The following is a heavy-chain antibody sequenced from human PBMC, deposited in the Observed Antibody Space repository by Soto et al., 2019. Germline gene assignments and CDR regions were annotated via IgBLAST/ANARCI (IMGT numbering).Heavy chain of an antibody. D-gene: IGHD2-2*01. V-gene: IGHV3-23*01. J-gene: IGHJ6*03. CDR1: GFTFSTYA. CDR3: AKADRGCGSTNCYYYYYLDV. Sequence: GGSLRLSCAASGFTFSTYAMSWVRQAPGKGLEWVSGISGSGSSTYYADSVKGRFTISRDNSKNTLYLQMNSLRAEDTAVYYCAKADRGCGSTNCYYYYYLDVWGKGTTVTVSS. CDR2: ISGSGSST.